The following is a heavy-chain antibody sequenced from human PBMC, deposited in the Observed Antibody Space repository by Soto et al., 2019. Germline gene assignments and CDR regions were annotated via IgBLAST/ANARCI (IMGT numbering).Heavy chain of an antibody. CDR3: ARDSTYYDFWSGVRPAYYYYGMDV. V-gene: IGHV4-59*01. Sequence: PSETLSLTCTASGGSISSYYWSWIRQPPGKGLEWIGYIYYSGSTNYNPSLKSRVAISVDTSKNQFSLKLSSVTAADTAVYYCARDSTYYDFWSGVRPAYYYYGMDVWGQGTTVTVS. J-gene: IGHJ6*02. CDR1: GGSISSYY. CDR2: IYYSGST. D-gene: IGHD3-3*01.